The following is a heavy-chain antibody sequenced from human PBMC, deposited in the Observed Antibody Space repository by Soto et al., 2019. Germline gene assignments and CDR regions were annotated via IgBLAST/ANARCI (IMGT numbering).Heavy chain of an antibody. V-gene: IGHV4-59*01. CDR3: ARVSIAAAGYYYYYGMDV. Sequence: SETLSLTCTVSGGSFGTSYWSWIRLPPGQGLEYIGYISYSGNTDYNPSLQSRLSLSLDTSRKRLSLKLSSVTAADTAVYYCARVSIAAAGYYYYYGMDVGGQGTTVTVSS. J-gene: IGHJ6*02. D-gene: IGHD6-25*01. CDR1: GGSFGTSY. CDR2: ISYSGNT.